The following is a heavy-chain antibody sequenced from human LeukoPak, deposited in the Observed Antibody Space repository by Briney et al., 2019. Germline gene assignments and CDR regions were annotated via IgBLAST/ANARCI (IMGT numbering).Heavy chain of an antibody. CDR3: AEVGRGNLRYFDY. Sequence: GGSLRLSCAASGFTFSSYAMSWVRQAPGKGLEWVSAISGSGGSTYYADSVKGQFTISRDNSKNTLYLQMNSLRAEDTAVYYCAEVGRGNLRYFDYWGQGTLVTVSS. CDR1: GFTFSSYA. J-gene: IGHJ4*02. CDR2: ISGSGGST. V-gene: IGHV3-23*01. D-gene: IGHD1-26*01.